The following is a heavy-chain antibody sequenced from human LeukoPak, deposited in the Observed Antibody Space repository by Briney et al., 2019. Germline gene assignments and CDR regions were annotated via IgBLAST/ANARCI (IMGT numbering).Heavy chain of an antibody. CDR3: ARSRTGGTFDY. CDR2: INHSGST. V-gene: IGHV4-34*01. Sequence: ASETLSLTCAVYGGSFSGYYWSWIRQPPGKGLEWIGEINHSGSTNYNPSLKSRVTISVDTSKNQFSLKLSSVTAADTAVYYCARSRTGGTFDYWGQGALVTVSS. CDR1: GGSFSGYY. D-gene: IGHD1-26*01. J-gene: IGHJ4*02.